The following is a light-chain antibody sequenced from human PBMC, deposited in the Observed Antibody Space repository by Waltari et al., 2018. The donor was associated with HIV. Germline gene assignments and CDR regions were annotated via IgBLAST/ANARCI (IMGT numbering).Light chain of an antibody. CDR3: QTWGTGIVV. Sequence: LVLTQSPSASASLGASVRLTCTLRSGHSNSVIAWHQQRPEKGPRFLMRLNSDGSYTRGDGIPDRFSGSSSGAERYVTISSLQSDDEADYYCQTWGTGIVVFGGGTKLAVL. J-gene: IGLJ2*01. V-gene: IGLV4-69*01. CDR1: SGHSNSV. CDR2: LNSDGSY.